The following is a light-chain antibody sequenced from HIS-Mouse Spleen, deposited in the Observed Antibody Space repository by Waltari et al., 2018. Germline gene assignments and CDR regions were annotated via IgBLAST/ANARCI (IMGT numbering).Light chain of an antibody. CDR2: AAS. J-gene: IGLJ3*02. Sequence: SYVLTQPPSVSVAPGQTARITCGGNNLGSKSVHRSQPKPGQAPVLVVYAASDRPSGIPERFSGSNSGNTATLTISRVEAGDEADYYCQVWDSSSDHRVFGGGTKLTVL. CDR1: NLGSKS. CDR3: QVWDSSSDHRV. V-gene: IGLV3-21*02.